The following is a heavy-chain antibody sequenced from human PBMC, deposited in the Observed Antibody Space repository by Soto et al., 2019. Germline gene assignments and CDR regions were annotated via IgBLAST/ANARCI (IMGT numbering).Heavy chain of an antibody. CDR2: ISPYNANT. CDR1: GYTFSSYN. CDR3: ARLGVTTSVYYYTMDV. J-gene: IGHJ6*02. V-gene: IGHV1-18*01. Sequence: ASVKVSCKASGYTFSSYNITWVRQAPGQGLEWMGWISPYNANTHYAQNFQGRVTMTTDTSTSTVQMELRSLRSDDTAVYYCARLGVTTSVYYYTMDVWGQGTTVTVSS. D-gene: IGHD4-4*01.